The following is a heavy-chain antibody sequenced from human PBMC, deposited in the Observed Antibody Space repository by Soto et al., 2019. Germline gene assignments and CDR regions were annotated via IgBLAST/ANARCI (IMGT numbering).Heavy chain of an antibody. CDR1: GGSISSSSYY. Sequence: SETLSLTCTVSGGSISSSSYYWGWIRQPPGKGLEWIGSIYYSGSTYYNPSLKSRVTISVDTSKNQFSLKLSSVTAADTAVYCCARDRGISDYFDYWGQGTLVTVSS. CDR3: ARDRGISDYFDY. V-gene: IGHV4-39*07. J-gene: IGHJ4*02. D-gene: IGHD3-16*01. CDR2: IYYSGST.